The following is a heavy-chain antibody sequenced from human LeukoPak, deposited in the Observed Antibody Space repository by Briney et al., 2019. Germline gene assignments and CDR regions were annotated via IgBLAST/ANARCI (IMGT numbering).Heavy chain of an antibody. V-gene: IGHV1-69*13. Sequence: GASVKVSCKASGGTFSSYAISWVRQAPGQGLEWMGGIIPIFGTANYAQKFQGRVTITADESTSTAYMELSSLRSEDTAVYYCARVEDCGGDCSDAFDIWGQGTMVTVSS. CDR2: IIPIFGTA. CDR3: ARVEDCGGDCSDAFDI. CDR1: GGTFSSYA. D-gene: IGHD2-21*01. J-gene: IGHJ3*02.